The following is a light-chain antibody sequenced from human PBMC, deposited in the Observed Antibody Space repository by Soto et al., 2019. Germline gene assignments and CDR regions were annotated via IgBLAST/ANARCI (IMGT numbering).Light chain of an antibody. CDR2: GAS. V-gene: IGKV3-20*01. CDR3: QRYDGSPPWT. Sequence: EIVLTQSPGTLSFSPGERATLSCRASQSVSSTSLAWYQQKPGQAPRLLIYGASNRATGIPDRFSGSGSGTDFTLTISRLEPEDFAVYYCQRYDGSPPWTFGRGTKVEFK. CDR1: QSVSSTS. J-gene: IGKJ1*01.